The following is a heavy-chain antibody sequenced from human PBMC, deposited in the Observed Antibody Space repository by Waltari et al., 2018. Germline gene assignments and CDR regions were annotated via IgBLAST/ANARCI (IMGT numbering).Heavy chain of an antibody. CDR2: IYYSGST. V-gene: IGHV4-61*01. Sequence: QVQLQESGPALVKPSETLSLTCTVSGYSISSGYYWSWIRQPPGKGLEWIGYIYYSGSTNYNPSLKSRVTISVDTSKNQFSLKLSSVTAADTAVYYCARTGSGGYDIYYFDYWGQGTLVTVSS. J-gene: IGHJ4*02. CDR3: ARTGSGGYDIYYFDY. CDR1: GYSISSGYY. D-gene: IGHD5-12*01.